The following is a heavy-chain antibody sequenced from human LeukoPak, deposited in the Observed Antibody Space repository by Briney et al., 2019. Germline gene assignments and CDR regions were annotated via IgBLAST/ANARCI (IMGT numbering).Heavy chain of an antibody. CDR3: ASNFPMVATIPYYFDY. CDR1: GDTVSNKRSA. J-gene: IGHJ4*02. CDR2: TYYRSKWYN. Sequence: SQTLSLTCAISGDTVSNKRSAWNWIRQSPSRGLEWLGRTYYRSKWYNDYAVSVKSRITINPDTSKNQFSLQLNSVSPEDTAVYYCASNFPMVATIPYYFDYWGQGTLVTVSS. D-gene: IGHD5-12*01. V-gene: IGHV6-1*01.